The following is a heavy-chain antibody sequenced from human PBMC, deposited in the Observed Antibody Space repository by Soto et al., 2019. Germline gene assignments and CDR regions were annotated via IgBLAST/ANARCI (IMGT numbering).Heavy chain of an antibody. Sequence: SVKVSCKASGGAFSSYAISWVRQAPGQGLEWMGGIIPIFGTANYAQKFQGRVTITADKSTSTAYMELSSLRSEDTAVYYCASYGGGGWLPGDYWGQGTLVTVSS. CDR2: IIPIFGTA. J-gene: IGHJ4*02. V-gene: IGHV1-69*06. D-gene: IGHD6-19*01. CDR3: ASYGGGGWLPGDY. CDR1: GGAFSSYA.